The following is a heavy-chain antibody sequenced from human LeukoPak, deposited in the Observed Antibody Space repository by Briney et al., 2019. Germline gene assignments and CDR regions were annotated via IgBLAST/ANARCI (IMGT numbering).Heavy chain of an antibody. CDR2: ISAYNGNT. CDR1: GYTFTSYG. Sequence: AASVKVSCKASGYTFTSYGISWVRQAPGQGLEWMGWISAYNGNTNYAQKLQGRVTMTTDTSTSTAYMELRSLRSDDTAVYYCARDGHSSGWTGTLDYWGQGTLVTVSS. CDR3: ARDGHSSGWTGTLDY. J-gene: IGHJ4*02. D-gene: IGHD6-19*01. V-gene: IGHV1-18*01.